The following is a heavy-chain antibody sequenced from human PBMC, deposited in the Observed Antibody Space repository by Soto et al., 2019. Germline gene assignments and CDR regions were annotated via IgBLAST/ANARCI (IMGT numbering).Heavy chain of an antibody. Sequence: ASVKVSCKASGGTFSSYAISWVRQAPGQGLEWMGGIIPIFGTANYAQKFQGRVTITADESTSTAYMELSSLRSEDTAVYYCARSIAARNLYKYYYYGMDVWGQGTTVTVSS. V-gene: IGHV1-69*13. D-gene: IGHD6-6*01. CDR3: ARSIAARNLYKYYYYGMDV. J-gene: IGHJ6*02. CDR1: GGTFSSYA. CDR2: IIPIFGTA.